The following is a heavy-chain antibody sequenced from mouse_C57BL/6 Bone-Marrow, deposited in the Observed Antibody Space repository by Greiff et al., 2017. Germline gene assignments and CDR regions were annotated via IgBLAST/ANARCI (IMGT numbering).Heavy chain of an antibody. D-gene: IGHD3-2*02. CDR2: IYPGSGNT. CDR3: ARRGSSGTFDY. J-gene: IGHJ2*01. V-gene: IGHV1-76*01. Sequence: QVQLQQSGPELVRPGASVKLSCKASGYTFTDYYINWVKQRPGQGLEWIARIYPGSGNTYYNEKFKGKATLTAEKSSSTAYMQLSSLTSEDSAVYFCARRGSSGTFDYWGQGTTLTVS. CDR1: GYTFTDYY.